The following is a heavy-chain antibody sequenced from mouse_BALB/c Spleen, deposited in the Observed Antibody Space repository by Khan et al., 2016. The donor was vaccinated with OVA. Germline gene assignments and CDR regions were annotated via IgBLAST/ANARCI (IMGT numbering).Heavy chain of an antibody. V-gene: IGHV3-2*02. Sequence: QLEESGPGMVKPSQSLSLTCTVTGYSITSGYGWNWIRQFPGNKLEWMGYISYSGSTNYNPSLKSRISITRDTSKNQFFLQLNSVITEDTATYYCARTARIKYWGQGTTLTVSS. CDR1: GYSITSGYG. CDR3: ARTARIKY. J-gene: IGHJ2*01. CDR2: ISYSGST. D-gene: IGHD1-2*01.